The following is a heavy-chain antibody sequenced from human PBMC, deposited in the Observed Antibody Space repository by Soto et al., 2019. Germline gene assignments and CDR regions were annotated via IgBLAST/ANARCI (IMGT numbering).Heavy chain of an antibody. CDR3: ARGRGNKHPMTVVLGDWFDP. D-gene: IGHD1-26*01. V-gene: IGHV1-46*01. J-gene: IGHJ5*02. CDR1: GYTFTNYY. CDR2: INPDGGAT. Sequence: QVQLVQSGAEVKKPGASVKVSCKASGYTFTNYYIHWVRQAPGQGLEWMGMINPDGGATTNAQKFQGRVAMTRDTSTSTVYMELSSLRSEDTAVYYCARGRGNKHPMTVVLGDWFDPWGQGTLVTVSS.